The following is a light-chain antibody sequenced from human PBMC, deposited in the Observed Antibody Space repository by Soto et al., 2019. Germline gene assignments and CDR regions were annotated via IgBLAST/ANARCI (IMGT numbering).Light chain of an antibody. Sequence: QSVLTQPPSVSGAPGQRVTISCTGSSSNIGAGYDVHWYQQLPGTAPKLLIYGNDNRPSGVPDRFSGSKSGTSASLAITGLQAEDEADYYCQSYDSSLSGSTVVFGGSTVVFGGGTKVTVL. CDR1: SSNIGAGYD. CDR3: QSYDSSLSGSTVVFGGSTVV. V-gene: IGLV1-40*01. J-gene: IGLJ2*01. CDR2: GND.